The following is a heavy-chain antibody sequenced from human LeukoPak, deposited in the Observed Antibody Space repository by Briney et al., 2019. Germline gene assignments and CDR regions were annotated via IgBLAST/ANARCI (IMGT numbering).Heavy chain of an antibody. V-gene: IGHV1-46*01. CDR3: ARVLHRYSSSWFIDY. Sequence: GASVKVSCKASGYTFTNYYMNWVRQAPGQGLEWMGIINPSGGSTSYAQKFQGRVTMTRDTSISTAYMELSRLRSDDTAVYYCARVLHRYSSSWFIDYWGQGTLVTVSS. D-gene: IGHD6-13*01. CDR1: GYTFTNYY. J-gene: IGHJ4*02. CDR2: INPSGGST.